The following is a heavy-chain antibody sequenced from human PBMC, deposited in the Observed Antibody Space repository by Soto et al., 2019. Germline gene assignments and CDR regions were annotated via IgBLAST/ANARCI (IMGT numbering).Heavy chain of an antibody. D-gene: IGHD4-17*01. V-gene: IGHV1-18*04. CDR3: AKRTSGTTWGESDY. Sequence: QGQVMQSGAEVKKPGDSVKVSCKTSGYIFSDYGINWVRQAPGQGLEWMGWISGYSGNANLAQKFQGRVTMTTDKSTRTAYMELRRLRSDDTAVYYCAKRTSGTTWGESDYWGQGTLVTVSS. CDR2: ISGYSGNA. J-gene: IGHJ4*02. CDR1: GYIFSDYG.